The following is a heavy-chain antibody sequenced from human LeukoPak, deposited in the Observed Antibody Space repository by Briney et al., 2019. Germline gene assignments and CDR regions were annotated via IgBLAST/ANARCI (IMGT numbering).Heavy chain of an antibody. CDR3: ARDRYDFWSGYSWCAFDI. Sequence: SETLSLTCTVSGGSISSSSYYWGWIRQPPGKGLEWIGSIYYSGSTYYNPSLKSRVTISVDTSKNQFSLKLSSVTAADTAVYYCARDRYDFWSGYSWCAFDIWGQGTMVTVSS. J-gene: IGHJ3*02. D-gene: IGHD3-3*01. V-gene: IGHV4-39*07. CDR2: IYYSGST. CDR1: GGSISSSSYY.